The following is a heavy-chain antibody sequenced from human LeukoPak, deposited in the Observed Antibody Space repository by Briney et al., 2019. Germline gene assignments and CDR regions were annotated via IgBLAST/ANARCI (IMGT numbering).Heavy chain of an antibody. CDR2: INHSGST. Sequence: SETLSLTCAVYGGSFSGYYWSWIRQPPGKGLEWIGEINHSGSTNYNPSLKSRVTISVDTSKNQFSLKPSSVTAADTAVYYCARVRKYQLLYSSYFDYWGQGTLVTVSS. V-gene: IGHV4-34*01. D-gene: IGHD2-2*02. J-gene: IGHJ4*02. CDR3: ARVRKYQLLYSSYFDY. CDR1: GGSFSGYY.